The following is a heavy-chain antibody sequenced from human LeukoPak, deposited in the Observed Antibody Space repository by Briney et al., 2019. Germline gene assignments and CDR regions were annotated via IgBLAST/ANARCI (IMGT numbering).Heavy chain of an antibody. V-gene: IGHV3-23*01. CDR3: AKPIVPSAISGAAFDI. Sequence: GGSLRLSCAASGFTFSEYAMSWVRQAPRKGLEWVSAVDGSGGSKYYADSVKGRLTISRDNSKNTVYLQMNSLRADDTAVYYCAKPIVPSAISGAAFDIWGQGTMVTVSS. J-gene: IGHJ3*02. CDR1: GFTFSEYA. D-gene: IGHD2-2*02. CDR2: VDGSGGSK.